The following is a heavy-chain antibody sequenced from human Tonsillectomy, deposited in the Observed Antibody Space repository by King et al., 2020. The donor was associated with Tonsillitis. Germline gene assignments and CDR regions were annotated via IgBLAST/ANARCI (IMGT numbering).Heavy chain of an antibody. CDR2: ISSSSSYI. CDR1: GFIFSSYS. Sequence: VQLVESGGGLVKPGGSLRLSCAASGFIFSSYSMNWVRQAPGKGLEWVSSISSSSSYIYYADSVRGRFTISRDNAKNSLFLQMNSLRAEDTAVYYCARTDFYYDSSGPDYWGQGTLVTVSS. J-gene: IGHJ4*02. CDR3: ARTDFYYDSSGPDY. V-gene: IGHV3-21*01. D-gene: IGHD3-22*01.